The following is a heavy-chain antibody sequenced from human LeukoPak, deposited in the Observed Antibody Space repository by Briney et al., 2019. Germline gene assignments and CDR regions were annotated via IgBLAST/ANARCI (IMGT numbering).Heavy chain of an antibody. CDR3: ARHDHPYYYDSSVRS. V-gene: IGHV3-48*03. D-gene: IGHD3-22*01. CDR2: ISSSGSTI. J-gene: IGHJ3*01. Sequence: GGSLRLSCAASGFTFSSYEMNWVRQAPGKGLEWVSYISSSGSTIYYADSVKGRFTISRDNAKNSLYLQMNSLRAEDTAVYYCARHDHPYYYDSSVRSWGQGTMVTVSS. CDR1: GFTFSSYE.